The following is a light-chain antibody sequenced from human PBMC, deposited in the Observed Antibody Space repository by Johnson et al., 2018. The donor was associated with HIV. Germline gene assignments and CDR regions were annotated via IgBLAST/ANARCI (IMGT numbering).Light chain of an antibody. J-gene: IGLJ1*01. Sequence: TQPPSVSAAPGQKVTISCSGSSSNIGNNYVSWYQQLPGTAPKLLIYDNNKRPSGIPDRFSGSKSGTSATLGITGLQTGDEADYYCGTWDSSLRVGVFGTGTKVTVL. CDR2: DNN. V-gene: IGLV1-51*01. CDR1: SSNIGNNY. CDR3: GTWDSSLRVGV.